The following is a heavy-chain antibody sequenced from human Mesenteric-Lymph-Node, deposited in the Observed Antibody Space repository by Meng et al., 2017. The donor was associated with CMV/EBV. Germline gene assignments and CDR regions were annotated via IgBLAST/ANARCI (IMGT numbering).Heavy chain of an antibody. J-gene: IGHJ4*02. CDR1: FTFRSYS. CDR2: ISSSSSYI. CDR3: ARGDGSGSYYNRAYNFDY. V-gene: IGHV3-21*01. D-gene: IGHD3-10*01. Sequence: FTFRSYSMNWVCQAPGKGLEWVSSISSSSSYIYYADSVKGRFTISRDNAKNSLYLQMNSLRAEDTAVYYCARGDGSGSYYNRAYNFDYWGQGTLVTVSS.